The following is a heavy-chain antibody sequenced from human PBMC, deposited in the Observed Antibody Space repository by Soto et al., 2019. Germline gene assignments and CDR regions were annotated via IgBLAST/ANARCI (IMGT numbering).Heavy chain of an antibody. Sequence: QVQLVESGGGVVQPGRSLRLSCAASGFSFNTYGMHWVRQAPGKGLEWVALISYDGRNKFYADSVKGRFTISRDSSKNTLYLQMNSLSSEDTAVYYCAKGPVGFEKNPHFDYWGQGTLVTVSS. CDR2: ISYDGRNK. V-gene: IGHV3-30*18. D-gene: IGHD1-26*01. J-gene: IGHJ4*02. CDR3: AKGPVGFEKNPHFDY. CDR1: GFSFNTYG.